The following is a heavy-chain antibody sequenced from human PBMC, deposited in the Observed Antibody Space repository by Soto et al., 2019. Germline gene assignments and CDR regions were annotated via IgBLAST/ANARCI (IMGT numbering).Heavy chain of an antibody. Sequence: EVQLVESGGGLVQPGGSLRLSCAASGFTFSSYSMNWVRQAPGKGLEWVSYISSSGRTIYYADSVKGRFTISRDNAKNSLYQQINSLRYEDTSVFYCAREGPSYCVYGGCAFDNWGQGTMVTVSS. CDR2: ISSSGRTI. CDR3: AREGPSYCVYGGCAFDN. J-gene: IGHJ3*02. CDR1: GFTFSSYS. D-gene: IGHD5-12*01. V-gene: IGHV3-48*02.